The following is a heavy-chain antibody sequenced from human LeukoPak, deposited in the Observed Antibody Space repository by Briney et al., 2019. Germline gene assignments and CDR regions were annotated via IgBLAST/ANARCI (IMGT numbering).Heavy chain of an antibody. J-gene: IGHJ3*02. Sequence: SETLSLTCAVYGGSFSGYYWRWIRQPPGKGLEWIGEINHSGSTNYNPSLKSRVTISVDTSKNQFSLKLSSVTAADTAVYYCASHPGWLLLRRAFDIWGQGTMVTVSS. CDR3: ASHPGWLLLRRAFDI. CDR1: GGSFSGYY. V-gene: IGHV4-34*01. CDR2: INHSGST. D-gene: IGHD3-22*01.